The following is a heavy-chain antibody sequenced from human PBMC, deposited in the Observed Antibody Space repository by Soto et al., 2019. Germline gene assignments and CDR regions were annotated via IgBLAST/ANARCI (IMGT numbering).Heavy chain of an antibody. D-gene: IGHD6-13*01. V-gene: IGHV3-23*01. CDR1: GFTFGSYA. CDR2: ISGSGGST. J-gene: IGHJ6*02. CDR3: AKAEKVHSSSWYPLYYYGMDV. Sequence: GGSLRLSCAASGFTFGSYAMSWFRQAPGKGLEWVSAISGSGGSTYYADSVKGRFTISRDNSKNTLYLQMNSLRAEDTAVYYCAKAEKVHSSSWYPLYYYGMDVWGQGTTVTVSS.